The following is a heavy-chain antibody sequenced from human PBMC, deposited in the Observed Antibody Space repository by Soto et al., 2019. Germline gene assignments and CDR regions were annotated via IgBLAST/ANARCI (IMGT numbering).Heavy chain of an antibody. Sequence: QVQLQQSGPGLVKPSQTLSLTCTVSGGSISYEYYHWTWIRQSPGKGLEWIGYIHYSGSIIYNPSFKRRVTISVDTSKNQFSLQLSSVTAADTAVYFCAREDDGGDRDYYGLDVWGQGTTVTVS. V-gene: IGHV4-30-4*08. CDR2: IHYSGSI. CDR1: GGSISYEYYH. D-gene: IGHD2-21*02. CDR3: AREDDGGDRDYYGLDV. J-gene: IGHJ6*02.